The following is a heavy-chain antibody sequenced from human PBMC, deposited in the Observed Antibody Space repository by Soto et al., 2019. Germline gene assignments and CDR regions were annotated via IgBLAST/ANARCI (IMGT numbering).Heavy chain of an antibody. CDR3: ARDAAADTTTDYYYYYMDV. Sequence: PGGSLRLSCAASGFTFSSYGMHWVRQAPGKGLEWVAVIWYDGSNKYYADSVKGRFTISRDNSKNTLYLQMNSLRAEDTAVYYCARDAAADTTTDYYYYYMDVWGKGTTVTVSS. J-gene: IGHJ6*03. D-gene: IGHD6-13*01. CDR2: IWYDGSNK. V-gene: IGHV3-33*01. CDR1: GFTFSSYG.